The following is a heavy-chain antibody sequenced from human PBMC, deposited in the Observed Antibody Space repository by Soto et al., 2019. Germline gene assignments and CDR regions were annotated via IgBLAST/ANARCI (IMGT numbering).Heavy chain of an antibody. CDR1: GFTFSDYY. Sequence: PGGSLRLSCAASGFTFSDYYMSWIRQAPGKGLEWISYISTTSTYTNYADSVKGRFTISRDNAKNSLYLQMNSLRAEDTAVYYCTRDHGYGYGMDVWGQGTTVTVSS. D-gene: IGHD5-12*01. CDR2: ISTTSTYT. CDR3: TRDHGYGYGMDV. V-gene: IGHV3-11*06. J-gene: IGHJ6*02.